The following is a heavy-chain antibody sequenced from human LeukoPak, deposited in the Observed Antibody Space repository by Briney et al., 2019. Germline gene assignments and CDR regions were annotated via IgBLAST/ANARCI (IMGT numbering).Heavy chain of an antibody. CDR1: GFTFSSYA. V-gene: IGHV3-30*04. J-gene: IGHJ4*02. Sequence: GGSLRLSCAASGFTFSSYAMHWVRQAPGKGLEWVAVISYDGSNKYYADSVKGRFTISRDNSKNTLYLQMNSLRAEDTAVYYCARAEGSSGRYFDYWGQGTLVTVSS. CDR3: ARAEGSSGRYFDY. D-gene: IGHD6-19*01. CDR2: ISYDGSNK.